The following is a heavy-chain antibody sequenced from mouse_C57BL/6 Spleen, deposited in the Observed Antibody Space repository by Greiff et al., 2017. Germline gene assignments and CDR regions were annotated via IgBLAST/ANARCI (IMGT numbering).Heavy chain of an antibody. CDR3: ARGGDSNGAMDY. Sequence: QVQLQQSGAELVMPGASVKLSCKASGYTFTSYWMHWVKQRPGQGLEWIGEIDPSDSYTNYNQKFKGKSTLTVDKSSSTAYMQLSSLTSEDSAVYYCARGGDSNGAMDYWGQGTSVTVSS. CDR1: GYTFTSYW. CDR2: IDPSDSYT. V-gene: IGHV1-69*01. D-gene: IGHD2-5*01. J-gene: IGHJ4*01.